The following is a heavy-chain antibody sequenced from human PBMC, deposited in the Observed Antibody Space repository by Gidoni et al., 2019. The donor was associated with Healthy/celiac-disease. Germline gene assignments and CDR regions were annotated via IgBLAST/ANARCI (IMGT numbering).Heavy chain of an antibody. J-gene: IGHJ4*02. CDR1: GFTFSSYW. Sequence: SCAASGFTFSSYWVSWVRQAPGKGLEWVANIKQDGSEKYYVDSVKGRFTISRDNAKNSLYLQMNSLRAEDTAVYYCARRKYCSGGSCYVTVWGQGTLVTVSS. D-gene: IGHD2-15*01. CDR2: IKQDGSEK. CDR3: ARRKYCSGGSCYVTV. V-gene: IGHV3-7*01.